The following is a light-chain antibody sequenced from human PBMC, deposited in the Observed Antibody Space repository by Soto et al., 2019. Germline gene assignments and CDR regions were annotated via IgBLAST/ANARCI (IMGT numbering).Light chain of an antibody. V-gene: IGKV1-39*01. CDR1: QSISSY. J-gene: IGKJ1*01. CDR2: AAS. CDR3: QQSYSTPRT. Sequence: DIQMTQSPSSLSASVGDRVTITCRASQSISSYLNWYQQKPGKAPKRLIYAASSLQSGVPSRFSGSGPGTDFTLTISSLQPEDFATYYCQQSYSTPRTFGQGTKV.